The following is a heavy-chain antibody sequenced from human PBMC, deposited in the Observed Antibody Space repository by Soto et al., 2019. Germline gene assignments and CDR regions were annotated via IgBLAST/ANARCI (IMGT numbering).Heavy chain of an antibody. J-gene: IGHJ1*01. V-gene: IGHV3-23*01. Sequence: EVQLLQSGGGLAQPGTSLRLSCAASGFTFKYYAMTWVRQAPGKGLEWVSTISGSGDKTDYAVSVKGRLRVSRDKYKDTLYLKMDSLRADDTALYYCARASKWYGGQYFPHWGQGTLVTVSS. CDR3: ARASKWYGGQYFPH. CDR2: ISGSGDKT. D-gene: IGHD2-8*01. CDR1: GFTFKYYA.